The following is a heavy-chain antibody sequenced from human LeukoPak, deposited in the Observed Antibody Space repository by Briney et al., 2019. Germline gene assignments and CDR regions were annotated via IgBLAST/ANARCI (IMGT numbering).Heavy chain of an antibody. CDR3: TRQLGFCSTTTCETWFDP. V-gene: IGHV4-30-2*01. J-gene: IGHJ5*02. Sequence: SETLSLTCAVSGGSISSGGYSWSWIRQPPGKGLEWIGYIYHSVSTYYNPSLKSRVTISVDTSKNQFSLKLSSVTAADTAVYYCTRQLGFCSTTTCETWFDPWGQGTLVTVSS. D-gene: IGHD2-2*01. CDR2: IYHSVST. CDR1: GGSISSGGYS.